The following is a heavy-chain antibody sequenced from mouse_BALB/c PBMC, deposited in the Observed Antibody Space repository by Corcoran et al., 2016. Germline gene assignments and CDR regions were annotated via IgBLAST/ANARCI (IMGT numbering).Heavy chain of an antibody. CDR3: ARSRQYGNYFAWFAY. CDR2: IDPENGNT. V-gene: IGHV14-1*02. Sequence: EVQLQQSGAELVRPGALVKLSCKASGFNIKDYYMHWVKQRPEHGLEWIGWIDPENGNTIYDPKFQGKASITADTSSNTAYLQLSSLTSEDTAVYYCARSRQYGNYFAWFAYWGQGTLVTVSA. D-gene: IGHD2-10*02. CDR1: GFNIKDYY. J-gene: IGHJ3*01.